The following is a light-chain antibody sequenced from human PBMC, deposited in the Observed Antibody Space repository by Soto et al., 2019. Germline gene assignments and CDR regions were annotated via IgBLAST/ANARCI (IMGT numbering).Light chain of an antibody. CDR3: SSYTSSSTLV. CDR1: SSDVGSYNR. J-gene: IGLJ2*01. Sequence: QSALTQPPSVSGSPGQSVTISCTGTSSDVGSYNRVSWFQQPPGTAPKLMIYEVNNRPSGVPDRFSGSKSGNTASLTISGLQAEDEAYYYCSSYTSSSTLVFGGGTKLTVL. V-gene: IGLV2-18*02. CDR2: EVN.